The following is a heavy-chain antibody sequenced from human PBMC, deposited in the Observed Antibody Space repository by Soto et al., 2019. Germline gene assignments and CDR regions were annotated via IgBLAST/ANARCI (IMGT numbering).Heavy chain of an antibody. D-gene: IGHD3-3*01. CDR1: GGSISNYY. J-gene: IGHJ6*02. CDR3: ARAAIFGVVNYMESYYYYGMDV. Sequence: PSETLSLTCTVSGGSISNYYWSWIRQPPGKGLEWIGYIYYSGSTNYNPSLKSRVTISVDTSKNLFSLRAEDTAVYYCARAAIFGVVNYMESYYYYGMDVWGQGTTVTVSS. V-gene: IGHV4-59*12. CDR2: IYYSGST.